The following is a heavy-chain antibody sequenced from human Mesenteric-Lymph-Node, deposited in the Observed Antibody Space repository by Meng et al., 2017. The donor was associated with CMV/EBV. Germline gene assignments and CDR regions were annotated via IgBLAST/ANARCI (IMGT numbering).Heavy chain of an antibody. D-gene: IGHD5-24*01. Sequence: SETLSLTCTVSGGSISSSSYYWGWIRQPPGKGLEWIGSIYYSGSTYYNPSLKSRVTISVDTSKNQFSLKLSSVTAADTAVYYCARISRWLQAFDYWGQGTLVTVSS. CDR2: IYYSGST. V-gene: IGHV4-39*07. J-gene: IGHJ4*02. CDR3: ARISRWLQAFDY. CDR1: GGSISSSSYY.